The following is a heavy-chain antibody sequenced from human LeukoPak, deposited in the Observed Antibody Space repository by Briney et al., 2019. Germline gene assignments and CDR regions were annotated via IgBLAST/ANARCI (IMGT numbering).Heavy chain of an antibody. Sequence: GGSLRLSCAASGFAFSSYSMHWVRQAPGKGLEWFSFIAPTGETMKYSDSVKGRFTIYRDNAKNSLYLQMNSLRAEDTAVYYCAELGITMIGGVWGKGTTVTISS. D-gene: IGHD3-10*02. V-gene: IGHV3-48*04. CDR2: IAPTGETM. J-gene: IGHJ6*04. CDR3: AELGITMIGGV. CDR1: GFAFSSYS.